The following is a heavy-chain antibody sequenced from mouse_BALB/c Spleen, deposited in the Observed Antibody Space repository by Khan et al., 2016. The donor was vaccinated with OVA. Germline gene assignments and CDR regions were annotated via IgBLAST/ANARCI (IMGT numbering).Heavy chain of an antibody. J-gene: IGHJ3*01. D-gene: IGHD2-14*01. CDR1: GDSITSGY. V-gene: IGHV3-8*02. CDR2: IIYSGNT. CDR3: ASSTYRYAFAY. Sequence: EVQLQESGPSFVKPSQTLSLTCSATGDSITSGYWSWIRKFPGNKLAYMGYIIYSGNTYYNPSLKSRISTTRHTSQNQYYLQLNSVTTEDTATYYCASSTYRYAFAYWGQGTLVTVSA.